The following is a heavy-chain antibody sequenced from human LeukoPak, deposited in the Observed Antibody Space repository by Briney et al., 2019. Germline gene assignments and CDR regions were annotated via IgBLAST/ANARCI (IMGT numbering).Heavy chain of an antibody. CDR1: GFTFDNYF. CDR3: ATSHGWSPDH. V-gene: IGHV3-43*02. J-gene: IGHJ4*02. D-gene: IGHD6-19*01. Sequence: GGSLRLSCAASGFTFDNYFMHWVRQAPGKGLEWVSFISGDGGTTYYRDSVKGRFTISRDNSKNSLYLQLESLRADDTALYSCATSHGWSPDHWGQGTLVTVSS. CDR2: ISGDGGTT.